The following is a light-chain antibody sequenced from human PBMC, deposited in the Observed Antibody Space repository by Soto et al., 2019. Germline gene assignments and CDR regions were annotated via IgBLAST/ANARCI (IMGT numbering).Light chain of an antibody. Sequence: DIRMTQSPSTLSASVGDRVTITCRASQSISNWVAWYQQKPGKAPKLLIYDVSSLESGVPSRFSGSGSGTEFTLTISSLKPDDFATYYCQQYNTYWTFGQGTRVEIK. J-gene: IGKJ1*01. V-gene: IGKV1-5*01. CDR3: QQYNTYWT. CDR2: DVS. CDR1: QSISNW.